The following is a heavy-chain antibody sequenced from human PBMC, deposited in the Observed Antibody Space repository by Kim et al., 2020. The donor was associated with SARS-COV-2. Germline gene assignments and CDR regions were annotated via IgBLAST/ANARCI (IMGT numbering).Heavy chain of an antibody. J-gene: IGHJ6*02. Sequence: SETLSLTCAVYGGSFSGYYWSWIRQPPGKGLEWIGEINHSGSTNYNPSLKSRVTISVDTSKNQFSLKLSSVTAADTAVYYCARGRLGFLHYYGSGSYHPRGMDVWGQGTTVTVSS. CDR1: GGSFSGYY. V-gene: IGHV4-34*01. CDR2: INHSGST. CDR3: ARGRLGFLHYYGSGSYHPRGMDV. D-gene: IGHD3-10*01.